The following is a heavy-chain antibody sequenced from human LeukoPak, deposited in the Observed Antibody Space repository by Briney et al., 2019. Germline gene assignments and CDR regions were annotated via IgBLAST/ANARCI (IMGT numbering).Heavy chain of an antibody. Sequence: PGGSLRLPCAASGFDFSSHGMNWVRQAPGKGLEWVSTINFNGGRTYYADSMKGRFSVSRDNSKNTLYLQMNSLRVEDTAVYYCAKGGRGSWAGNTGDWGQGTLVSVSS. V-gene: IGHV3-23*01. CDR2: INFNGGRT. J-gene: IGHJ4*02. D-gene: IGHD3-10*01. CDR3: AKGGRGSWAGNTGD. CDR1: GFDFSSHG.